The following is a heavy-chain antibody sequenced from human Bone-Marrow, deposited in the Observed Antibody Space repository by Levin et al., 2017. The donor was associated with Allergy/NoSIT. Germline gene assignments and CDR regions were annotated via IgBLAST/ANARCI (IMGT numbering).Heavy chain of an antibody. J-gene: IGHJ6*02. D-gene: IGHD3-10*01. CDR1: GFTFSSYA. V-gene: IGHV3-23*01. CDR2: ISGSGGST. CDR3: ATLGESYSGGNYYYYGMDV. Sequence: GGSLRLSCAASGFTFSSYAMSWVRQAPGKGLEWVSAISGSGGSTYYADSVKGRFTISRDNSKNTLYLQMNSLRAEDTAVYYCATLGESYSGGNYYYYGMDVWGQGTTVTVSS.